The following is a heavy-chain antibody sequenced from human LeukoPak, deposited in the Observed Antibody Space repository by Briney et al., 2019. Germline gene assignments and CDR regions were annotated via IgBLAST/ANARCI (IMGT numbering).Heavy chain of an antibody. Sequence: SVKVSCKASGGTFSSYAISWVRQAPGQGLEWMGGIIPIFGTANYAQKFQGRVTIIADESTSTAYMELSSLRSEDTAVYYCARGFLRVSTYYYDSSGYYFDYWGQGTLVTVSS. D-gene: IGHD3-22*01. CDR1: GGTFSSYA. CDR3: ARGFLRVSTYYYDSSGYYFDY. CDR2: IIPIFGTA. J-gene: IGHJ4*02. V-gene: IGHV1-69*13.